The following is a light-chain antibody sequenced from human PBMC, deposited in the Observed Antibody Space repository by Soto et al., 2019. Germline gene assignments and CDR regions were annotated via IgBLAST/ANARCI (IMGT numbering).Light chain of an antibody. CDR1: QSVFYSSTNKNH. J-gene: IGKJ5*01. V-gene: IGKV4-1*01. CDR3: QHYHSNPIT. Sequence: DIVMTQSPDSLAVSLGERATINCKSSQSVFYSSTNKNHLAWYQQKPGQPPKLLIYWASTREFGVPDRFSGSGSVTDFTLTISSLQAEDVAVYYCQHYHSNPITFGQGTRLEIK. CDR2: WAS.